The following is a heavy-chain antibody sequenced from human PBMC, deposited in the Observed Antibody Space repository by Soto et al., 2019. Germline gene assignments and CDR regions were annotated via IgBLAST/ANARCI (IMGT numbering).Heavy chain of an antibody. V-gene: IGHV3-7*01. D-gene: IGHD2-15*01. CDR1: GFTFSSYW. J-gene: IGHJ6*02. CDR3: ARGPPTRLLSYYYYYGMDV. CDR2: IKQDGSEK. Sequence: EVQLVESGGGLVQPGGSLRLSCAASGFTFSSYWMSWVRQAPGKGLEWVANIKQDGSEKYYVDSVKGRFTISRNNAKNSLYLQMNGRRAEDTAVYYCARGPPTRLLSYYYYYGMDVWGQGTTVTVSS.